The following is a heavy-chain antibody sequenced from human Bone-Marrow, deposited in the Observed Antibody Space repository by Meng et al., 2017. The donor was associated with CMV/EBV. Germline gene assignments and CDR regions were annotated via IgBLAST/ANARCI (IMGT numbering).Heavy chain of an antibody. D-gene: IGHD2-2*01. V-gene: IGHV3-13*03. Sequence: GGSLRLSCAACGFTFSSYDMHWVRQATGKGLEWVSAIGTAGDTYYPGSVKGQFTISRDNSKNTLYLQMNSLRAEDTAVYYCAKIGYCSSTSCRLSDYWGQGTLVTVSS. J-gene: IGHJ4*02. CDR2: IGTAGDT. CDR1: GFTFSSYD. CDR3: AKIGYCSSTSCRLSDY.